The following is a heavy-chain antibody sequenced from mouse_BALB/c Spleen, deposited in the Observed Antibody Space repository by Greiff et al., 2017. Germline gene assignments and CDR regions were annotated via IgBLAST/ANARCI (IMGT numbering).Heavy chain of an antibody. Sequence: QVQLQQPGADLVKPGASVKLSCKASGYTFTSYWMHWVKQRPGQGLEWIGEINPSNGRTNYNEKFKSKATLTVDKSSSPAYMQLSSLTSEDSAVYYCARSDAMDYWGQGTSVTVSS. J-gene: IGHJ4*01. CDR3: ARSDAMDY. CDR1: GYTFTSYW. V-gene: IGHV1S81*02. CDR2: INPSNGRT.